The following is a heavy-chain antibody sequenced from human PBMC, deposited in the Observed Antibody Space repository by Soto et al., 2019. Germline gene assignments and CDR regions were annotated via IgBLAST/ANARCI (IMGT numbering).Heavy chain of an antibody. J-gene: IGHJ4*02. CDR2: INSDGSNT. D-gene: IGHD2-2*01. V-gene: IGHV3-74*01. CDR3: ARGGVPAGMSY. CDR1: GFTFSSFW. Sequence: EVQLVESGGGLVQPGGSLRLSCAASGFTFSSFWMHWVRQAPGEGLVWVSRINSDGSNTNYADSVKGRFTISRDNAKNTLYLQMNSLRAEDTAVYYCARGGVPAGMSYWGQGTLVTVSS.